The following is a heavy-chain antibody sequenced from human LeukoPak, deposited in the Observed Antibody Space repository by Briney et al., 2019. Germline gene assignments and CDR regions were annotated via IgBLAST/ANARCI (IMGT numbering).Heavy chain of an antibody. CDR2: IYYSGST. CDR1: GGSINSRSDY. Sequence: SETLSLTCTVSGGSINSRSDYWGWIRQPPGKGLEWIGGIYYSGSTHYNPSLKSRVTMSIDTSKNQFSLKLSSVTAADTAVYYCARRPGEYGGNDFDYWGQGTLVTVSS. V-gene: IGHV4-39*01. J-gene: IGHJ4*02. D-gene: IGHD4/OR15-4a*01. CDR3: ARRPGEYGGNDFDY.